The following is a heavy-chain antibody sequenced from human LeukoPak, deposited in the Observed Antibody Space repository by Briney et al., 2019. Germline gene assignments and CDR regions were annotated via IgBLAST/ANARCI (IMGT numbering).Heavy chain of an antibody. CDR1: GFTFSSYG. Sequence: GGSLRLSRAASGFTFSSYGMHWVRQAPGKGLEWVAFIRYDGSNKYYADSVKGRFTISRDNSKNTLYLQMNSLRAEDTAVYYCAKDWEHHDILTGPSFDYWGQGTLVTVSS. D-gene: IGHD3-9*01. J-gene: IGHJ4*02. V-gene: IGHV3-30*02. CDR2: IRYDGSNK. CDR3: AKDWEHHDILTGPSFDY.